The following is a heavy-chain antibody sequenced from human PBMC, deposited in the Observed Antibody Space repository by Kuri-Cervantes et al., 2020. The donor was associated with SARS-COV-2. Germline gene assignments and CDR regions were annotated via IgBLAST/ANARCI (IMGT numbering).Heavy chain of an antibody. D-gene: IGHD6-13*01. Sequence: ESLKISCTVSHEPLYSSSHFWGWIRQSPGKGLEWIGSVFYSGTTYYNPSLQSRVTVSADLSKNQFSLSLQSVTAADTAVYYCVRDHDYGSRNKFDFWGPGALVTVSS. CDR3: VRDHDYGSRNKFDF. V-gene: IGHV4-39*02. J-gene: IGHJ4*02. CDR1: HEPLYSSSHF. CDR2: VFYSGTT.